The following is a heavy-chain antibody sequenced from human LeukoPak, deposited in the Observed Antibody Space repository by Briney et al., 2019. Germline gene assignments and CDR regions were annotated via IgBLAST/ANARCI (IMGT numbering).Heavy chain of an antibody. CDR2: TSGSGGST. CDR1: GFTFSSYA. Sequence: GGSLTLSCAASGFTFSSYAMSWVRPAHGKGLEWVSATSGSGGSTSYADSVKDRFTISRDNYKNTMYMQMNSLRAEDTAVYYCAKDYSKTSYYGSGTYYRPNWFDPWGQGTLVTVSS. D-gene: IGHD3-10*01. CDR3: AKDYSKTSYYGSGTYYRPNWFDP. V-gene: IGHV3-23*01. J-gene: IGHJ5*02.